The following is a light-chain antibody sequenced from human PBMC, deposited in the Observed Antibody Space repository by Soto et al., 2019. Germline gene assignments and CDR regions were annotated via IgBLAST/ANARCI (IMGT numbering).Light chain of an antibody. CDR1: QSVDNNY. V-gene: IGKV3-20*01. J-gene: IGKJ5*01. CDR2: GAS. Sequence: EIVLTQSPGTLSLSPGEEATLSCRASQSVDNNYLAWYQQKPGQTPRLIIYGASGRADGIPHRFSGSGFGTDFTLTISKVEPEDFAVYYCQQFDDSVTFGQGTRLDIK. CDR3: QQFDDSVT.